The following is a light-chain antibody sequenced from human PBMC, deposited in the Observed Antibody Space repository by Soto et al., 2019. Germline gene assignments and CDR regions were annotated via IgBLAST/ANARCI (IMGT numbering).Light chain of an antibody. CDR2: DAS. V-gene: IGKV1-5*01. Sequence: DIQMTQSPSTLSASVGDRVTITCRASQSISSWLAWYQQKPGKAPKLLIYDASSLESGVPSRFSGSGSGTEFTLTISSRLPDDFATYYCQQYNSYSWTFGQGTKVEIK. CDR1: QSISSW. J-gene: IGKJ1*01. CDR3: QQYNSYSWT.